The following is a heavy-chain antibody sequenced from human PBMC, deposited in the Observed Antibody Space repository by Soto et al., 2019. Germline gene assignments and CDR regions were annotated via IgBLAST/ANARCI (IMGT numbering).Heavy chain of an antibody. CDR3: ARPTTTGPTSGYYLDY. D-gene: IGHD1-7*01. CDR1: GGTFSSYP. V-gene: IGHV1-69*02. Sequence: QVQLVQSGAEVKKPGSSVKVSCKASGGTFSSYPISWVRQAPGQGLEWMGRIIPILDITDYAQRFQGRVTITADNYTSTAYMELSSLSSDDTAVYYCARPTTTGPTSGYYLDYWGQGTLVTVTS. J-gene: IGHJ4*02. CDR2: IIPILDIT.